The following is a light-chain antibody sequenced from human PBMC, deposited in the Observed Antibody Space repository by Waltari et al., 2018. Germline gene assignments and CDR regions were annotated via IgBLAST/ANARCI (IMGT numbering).Light chain of an antibody. CDR2: DVI. CDR3: FSFSVTIFFYV. Sequence: QSALTQPPSASGSPGESVTISCTGTSSDIGDYAYVSWYQQHPGKAPNLLIYDVIKRPSWVPYRLFGFKFGNTSFLSVSGLHVEDVSDYYFFSFSVTIFFYVF. V-gene: IGLV2-8*01. J-gene: IGLJ1*01. CDR1: SSDIGDYAY.